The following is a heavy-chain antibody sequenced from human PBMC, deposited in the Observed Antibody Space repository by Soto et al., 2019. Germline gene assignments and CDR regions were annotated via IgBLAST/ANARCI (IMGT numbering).Heavy chain of an antibody. CDR1: GYSFTTYW. CDR2: IDPSDSYS. V-gene: IGHV5-10-1*01. Sequence: PGESLKISCKASGYSFTTYWITWVRQMPGKGLEWMGRIDPSDSYSNYSPSFQGHVTISADKSISTAYLQWSSLKASDTAMYYCATYCSGDSCYPDYYYYGMDVWGQ. D-gene: IGHD2-15*01. J-gene: IGHJ6*02. CDR3: ATYCSGDSCYPDYYYYGMDV.